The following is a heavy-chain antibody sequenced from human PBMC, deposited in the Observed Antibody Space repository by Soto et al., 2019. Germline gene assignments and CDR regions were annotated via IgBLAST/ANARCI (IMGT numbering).Heavy chain of an antibody. Sequence: ASVKVSCKASGYTFSSYGINWVRQAPGQGLEWLGWVSPYDGYTNYAQILQGRVTMTTDTSTNTAYMELSSLRSDDTAVYYCARETLSGDSVPYYYGMDVWGQGTTVTVSS. CDR2: VSPYDGYT. J-gene: IGHJ6*02. D-gene: IGHD4-17*01. V-gene: IGHV1-18*01. CDR3: ARETLSGDSVPYYYGMDV. CDR1: GYTFSSYG.